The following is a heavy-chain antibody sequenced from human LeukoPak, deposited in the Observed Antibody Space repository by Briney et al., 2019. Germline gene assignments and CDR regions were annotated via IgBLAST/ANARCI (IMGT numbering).Heavy chain of an antibody. V-gene: IGHV3-23*01. CDR3: VRVFGGNYGGDY. CDR2: ISGSGGST. Sequence: GGSLRLSCAASGFTFSSYAMSWVRQAPGKGLEWVSAISGSGGSTYYADSVKGRFTISRDNSKNTLYLQMNSLRVEDTAVYYCVRVFGGNYGGDYWGQGTLVTVSS. CDR1: GFTFSSYA. J-gene: IGHJ4*02. D-gene: IGHD1-7*01.